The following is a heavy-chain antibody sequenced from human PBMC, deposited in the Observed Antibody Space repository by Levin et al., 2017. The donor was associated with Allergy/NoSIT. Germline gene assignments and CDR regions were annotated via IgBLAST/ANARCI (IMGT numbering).Heavy chain of an antibody. CDR3: AKDNSGPYSRAYYDMDV. D-gene: IGHD1-26*01. J-gene: IGHJ6*02. Sequence: GGSLRLSCAASGFTFSSYGMHWVRQAPDRGLEWVAVTSYDGDNKYYADSVKGRFTISRDNSRNTLYLQMNSLRVEDTAVYYCAKDNSGPYSRAYYDMDVWGQGTTVTVSS. V-gene: IGHV3-30*18. CDR2: TSYDGDNK. CDR1: GFTFSSYG.